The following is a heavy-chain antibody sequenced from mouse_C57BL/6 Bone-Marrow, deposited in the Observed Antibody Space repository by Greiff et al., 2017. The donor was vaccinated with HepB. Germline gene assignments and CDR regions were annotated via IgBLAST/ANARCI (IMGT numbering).Heavy chain of an antibody. D-gene: IGHD3-2*01. J-gene: IGHJ3*01. CDR2: IDPSDSYT. V-gene: IGHV1-50*01. CDR1: GYTFTSYW. Sequence: QVQLQQPGAELVKPGASVKLSCKASGYTFTSYWMQWVKQRPGQGLEWIGEIDPSDSYTNYNQKFKGKATLTVNTSSSTAYMQLSSLTSEDSAVYYCARDSRYWGQGTLVTVSA. CDR3: ARDSRY.